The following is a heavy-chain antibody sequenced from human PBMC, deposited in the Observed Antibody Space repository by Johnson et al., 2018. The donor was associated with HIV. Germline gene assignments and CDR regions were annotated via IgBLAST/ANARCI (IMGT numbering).Heavy chain of an antibody. Sequence: VQLVESGGGLVKPGGSLRLSCAASGFTFSSYWMHWVRQAPGKGLEWVSGISWNSGSIGYADSVKGRFTISRDNAKNSLYLQMNSLRVEDTALYYCAKVSSSSTWAHAPLDVWGQGTMVTVSS. CDR2: ISWNSGSI. D-gene: IGHD6-6*01. CDR1: GFTFSSYW. J-gene: IGHJ3*01. CDR3: AKVSSSSTWAHAPLDV. V-gene: IGHV3-9*01.